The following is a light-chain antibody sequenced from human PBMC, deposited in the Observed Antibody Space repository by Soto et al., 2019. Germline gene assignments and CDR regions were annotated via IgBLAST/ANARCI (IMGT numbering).Light chain of an antibody. J-gene: IGKJ4*01. CDR1: QDIMYY. CDR2: EAS. V-gene: IGKV1-33*01. CDR3: QQYDNLPPL. Sequence: DIQMTQSPSSLSASVGDRVTITCQASQDIMYYLNWYQQKPGKAPKLLIYEASNLETGVPSRFSGSGSGTHFTFTISSLQPEDIGTYYCQQYDNLPPLVGGGTKVDIK.